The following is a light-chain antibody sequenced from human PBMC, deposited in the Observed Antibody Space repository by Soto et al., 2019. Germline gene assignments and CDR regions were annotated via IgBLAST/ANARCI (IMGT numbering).Light chain of an antibody. J-gene: IGKJ1*01. CDR3: QQYGRTSWT. V-gene: IGKV3-20*01. CDR2: GAS. CDR1: QSVSTNF. Sequence: EIVLTQSPGTLSVSPGEGATLSCRASQSVSTNFFAWYQQKPGQAPRLLIYGASTRATGIPDRFSGSASGTDFTLTISRLEPEDFAVYYCQQYGRTSWTFGQGTKVEIK.